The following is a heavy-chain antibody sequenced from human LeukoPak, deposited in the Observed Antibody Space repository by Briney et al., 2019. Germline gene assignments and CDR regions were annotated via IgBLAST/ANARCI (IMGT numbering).Heavy chain of an antibody. Sequence: GGSLRLSCAASGFTFSRYNMNWVRQAPGKGLEWVSVISGSGGSTYYADSVKGRFTISRDNSKNTLYLQMNSLRAEDTAVYYCAKGGFGELPDYWGQGTLVTVSS. CDR2: ISGSGGST. J-gene: IGHJ4*02. CDR3: AKGGFGELPDY. D-gene: IGHD3-10*01. CDR1: GFTFSRYN. V-gene: IGHV3-23*01.